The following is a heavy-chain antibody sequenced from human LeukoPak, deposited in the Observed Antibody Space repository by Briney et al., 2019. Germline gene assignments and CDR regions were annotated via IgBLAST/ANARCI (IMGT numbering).Heavy chain of an antibody. CDR2: ISGSGGST. CDR3: TKELSDNYAPFDY. D-gene: IGHD2-2*01. Sequence: PGGSLRLSCAASGFTFSSYAMSWVRQAPGKGLEWVSAISGSGGSTYYADSVKGRFIISRDKSKNTLYLQMNSLRAEDTAVYYCTKELSDNYAPFDYWGQGTLVTVSS. V-gene: IGHV3-23*01. J-gene: IGHJ4*02. CDR1: GFTFSSYA.